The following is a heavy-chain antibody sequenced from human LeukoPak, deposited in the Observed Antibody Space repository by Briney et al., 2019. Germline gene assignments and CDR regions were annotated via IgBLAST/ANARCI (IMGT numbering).Heavy chain of an antibody. V-gene: IGHV3-7*04. J-gene: IGHJ3*02. D-gene: IGHD3/OR15-3a*01. CDR3: ARDPRTGYHGAFDI. Sequence: GGSLRLSCAASGFTFSSYWMSWVRQAPGKGLEWVANIKQDGSEKYYVDSVKGRFTISRDNAKNSLYLQMNSLRAEDTAVYYCARDPRTGYHGAFDIWGHGTMVTVSS. CDR1: GFTFSSYW. CDR2: IKQDGSEK.